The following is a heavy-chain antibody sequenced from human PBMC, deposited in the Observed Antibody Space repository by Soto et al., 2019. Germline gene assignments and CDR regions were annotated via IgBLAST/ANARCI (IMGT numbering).Heavy chain of an antibody. CDR2: ISAYNGNT. CDR3: VRSADGFDWLSYSYYYYYGMDV. J-gene: IGHJ6*02. D-gene: IGHD3-9*01. V-gene: IGHV1-18*01. CDR1: GYTFTSYG. Sequence: QVQLVQSGAEVKKPGASVKVSCKASGYTFTSYGISWVRQAPGQGLEWMGWISAYNGNTNYAQKLQGRVTMTTDTSTSTAYMELRSLRSDDTAVYYCVRSADGFDWLSYSYYYYYGMDVWGQGTTVTVSS.